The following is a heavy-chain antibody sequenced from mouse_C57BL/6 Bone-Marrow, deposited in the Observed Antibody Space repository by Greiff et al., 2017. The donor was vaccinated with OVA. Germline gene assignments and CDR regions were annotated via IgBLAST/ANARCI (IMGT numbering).Heavy chain of an antibody. CDR1: GYTFTSYW. V-gene: IGHV1-53*01. J-gene: IGHJ1*03. D-gene: IGHD4-1*01. CDR2: INPSNGGT. CDR3: ARYEGTGTGWYFDV. Sequence: VQLVESGTELVKPGASVKLSCKASGYTFTSYWMHWVKQRPGQGLEWIGNINPSNGGTNYNEKFKSKATLTVDKSSSTAYMQLSSLTSEDSAVYYCARYEGTGTGWYFDVWGTGTTVTVSS.